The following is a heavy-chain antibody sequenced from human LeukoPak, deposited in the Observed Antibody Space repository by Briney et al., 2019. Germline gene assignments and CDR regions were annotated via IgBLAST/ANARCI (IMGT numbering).Heavy chain of an antibody. J-gene: IGHJ4*02. CDR1: GFTFSSYW. CDR2: IKQDGSEK. Sequence: GGSLRLSCAASGFTFSSYWMSWVRQAPGKGLEWVANIKQDGSEKYYVDSVKGRFTISRDNAKNSLYLQMNSLRAEDTAVYYCARVGSGDDCSSTSCLDYKVDYWGQGTLVTVSS. CDR3: ARVGSGDDCSSTSCLDYKVDY. V-gene: IGHV3-7*05. D-gene: IGHD2-2*01.